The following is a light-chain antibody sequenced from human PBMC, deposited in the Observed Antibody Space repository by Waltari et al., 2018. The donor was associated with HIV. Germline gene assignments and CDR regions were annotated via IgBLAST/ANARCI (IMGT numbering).Light chain of an antibody. CDR2: TTN. Sequence: QTVVTQEPSFSVSPGGTVTLTCGLSSGSVSTTNYPNWYKQTPGQAPRTIIYTTNTRSSGVPDRFSGSILGNKAALTITGAQADDESDYYCVLYMGSVGWVFGGGTRLTVL. CDR3: VLYMGSVGWV. CDR1: SGSVSTTNY. V-gene: IGLV8-61*01. J-gene: IGLJ3*02.